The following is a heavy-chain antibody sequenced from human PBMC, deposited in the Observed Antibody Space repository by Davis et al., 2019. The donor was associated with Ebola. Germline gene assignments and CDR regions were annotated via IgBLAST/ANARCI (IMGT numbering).Heavy chain of an antibody. J-gene: IGHJ3*02. D-gene: IGHD6-19*01. V-gene: IGHV4-34*01. CDR2: INHSGST. CDR3: ARGRSVGDAFDI. CDR1: GGSFSGYY. Sequence: SETLSLTCAVYGGSFSGYYWSWIRQPPGKGLEWIGEINHSGSTNYNPSLESRVTISVDTSKRQFSLKVSSVTAADTAVYYCARGRSVGDAFDIWGQGTMVTVSS.